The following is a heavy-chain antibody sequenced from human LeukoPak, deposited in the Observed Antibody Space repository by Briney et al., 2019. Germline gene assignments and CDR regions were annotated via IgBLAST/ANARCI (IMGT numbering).Heavy chain of an antibody. CDR1: GGTFSSYA. CDR2: IIPIFGTA. D-gene: IGHD5-18*01. V-gene: IGHV1-69*06. Sequence: ASVKVSCKASGGTFSSYAISWVRQAPGQGLEWMGGIIPIFGTANYAQKFQGRVTITADKSTSTAYMELSSLRSEDTAVYYCARAVDSYWPGGVDYWGQGTLVTVSS. J-gene: IGHJ4*02. CDR3: ARAVDSYWPGGVDY.